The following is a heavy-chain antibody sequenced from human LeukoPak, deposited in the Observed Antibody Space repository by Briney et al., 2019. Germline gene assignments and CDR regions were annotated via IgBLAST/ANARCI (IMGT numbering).Heavy chain of an antibody. CDR1: GFIFSDYS. Sequence: QPGGSLRLSCAASGFIFSDYSMNWVRQAPGKGLEWLSYISGRSDTIYYADSVKGRFTISRDNAKSTLFLQMNSLRDDDTAVYYCARSGSGFPLGGMDVWGQGTTVTVSS. D-gene: IGHD3-10*01. J-gene: IGHJ6*02. CDR2: ISGRSDTI. V-gene: IGHV3-48*02. CDR3: ARSGSGFPLGGMDV.